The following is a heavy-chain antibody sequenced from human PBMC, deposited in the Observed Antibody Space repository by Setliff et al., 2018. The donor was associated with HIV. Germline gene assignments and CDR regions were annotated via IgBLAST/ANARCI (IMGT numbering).Heavy chain of an antibody. J-gene: IGHJ4*02. V-gene: IGHV4-61*09. CDR2: VYSRGNT. CDR1: GDSFTTTSHS. Sequence: LSLTCDVSGDSFTTTSHSLAWLRQPAGRGLEWIGHVYSRGNTDYNPSLASRVSILMSTSEIQFSLTLNSVTAADTAKYYCARGRLMGSSVLFFDFWGQGILVTVSS. D-gene: IGHD2-21*01. CDR3: ARGRLMGSSVLFFDF.